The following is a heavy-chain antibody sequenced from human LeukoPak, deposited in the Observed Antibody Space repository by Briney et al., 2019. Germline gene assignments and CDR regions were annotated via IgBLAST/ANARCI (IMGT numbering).Heavy chain of an antibody. D-gene: IGHD4-11*01. CDR3: ARRYSNYFFDY. Sequence: MPSETLSLTCTVSGGSISSSSYYWGWIRQPPGKGLEWIGSIYYSGSTYYNPSLKSRVTISVDTSKNQFSLKLSSVTAADTAVYYCARRYSNYFFDYWGQGTLVTVSS. CDR2: IYYSGST. V-gene: IGHV4-39*07. J-gene: IGHJ4*02. CDR1: GGSISSSSYY.